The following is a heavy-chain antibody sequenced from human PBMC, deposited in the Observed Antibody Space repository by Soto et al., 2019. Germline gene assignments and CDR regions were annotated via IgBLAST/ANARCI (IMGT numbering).Heavy chain of an antibody. Sequence: SETLSLTCTVSGGSISSSSYYWGWIRQPPGKGLEWIGSIYYSGSTYYNPSLKSRVTISVDTSKNQFSLKLSSVTAADTAVYYCARQFSSSWTDYGMDVWGQGTTVTVSS. CDR2: IYYSGST. CDR3: ARQFSSSWTDYGMDV. J-gene: IGHJ6*02. V-gene: IGHV4-39*01. D-gene: IGHD6-13*01. CDR1: GGSISSSSYY.